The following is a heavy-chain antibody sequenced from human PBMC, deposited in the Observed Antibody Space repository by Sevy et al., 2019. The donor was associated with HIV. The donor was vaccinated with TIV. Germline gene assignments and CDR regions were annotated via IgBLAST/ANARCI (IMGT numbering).Heavy chain of an antibody. CDR1: GYSFTTYW. V-gene: IGHV5-51*01. D-gene: IGHD1-26*01. CDR3: ARARGIPHYYYGMDV. Sequence: GESLKISCKGSGYSFTTYWIGWVRQMPGKGLEWTGIIFPGDSDTRYSPSCQGQVTISADNSISTAYLQWSSLKASDTAMHYCARARGIPHYYYGMDVWGQGTTVTVSS. J-gene: IGHJ6*02. CDR2: IFPGDSDT.